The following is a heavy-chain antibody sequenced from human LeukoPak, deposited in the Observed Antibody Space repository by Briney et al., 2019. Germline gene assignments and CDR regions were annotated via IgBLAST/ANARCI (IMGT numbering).Heavy chain of an antibody. CDR1: GFTFSTCS. D-gene: IGHD1-26*01. CDR3: ASGTIVGARGADN. Sequence: PGGSLRLSCAASGFTFSTCSMKWVRQAPGKALEWVSSISGSSYHIYYADSVKGRFTISRDNANNSLYLQMNSLRAEDTAVYYCASGTIVGARGADNWGQGTLVTVSS. J-gene: IGHJ4*02. V-gene: IGHV3-21*01. CDR2: ISGSSYHI.